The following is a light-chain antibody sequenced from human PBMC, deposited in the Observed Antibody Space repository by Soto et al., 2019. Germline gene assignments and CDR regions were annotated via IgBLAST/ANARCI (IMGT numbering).Light chain of an antibody. Sequence: LTQYLAALILRPGGRATLDSRASQSVSSSYLAWYQQKPGQAPSLLIYGASSRASGIPDRFSGSGAGTYFTLTIIRLELKESGVDYAQHHCRWLRTFWQGTKVDIK. V-gene: IGKV3D-20*02. CDR2: GAS. CDR1: QSVSSSY. CDR3: QHHCRWLRT. J-gene: IGKJ1*01.